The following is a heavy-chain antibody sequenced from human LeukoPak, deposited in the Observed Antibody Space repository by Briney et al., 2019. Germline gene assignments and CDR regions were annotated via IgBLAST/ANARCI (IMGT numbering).Heavy chain of an antibody. CDR3: ARAGNWNLYYGMDV. CDR1: GYTFTSYY. D-gene: IGHD1-1*01. Sequence: GASVKVSCKASGYTFTSYYMHWVRQAPGQALEWMGVINPSGGSTSYAQKFQGRVTMTTDTSTSTVYMELSSLRSEDTAVYYCARAGNWNLYYGMDVWGQGTTVTVSS. V-gene: IGHV1-46*01. J-gene: IGHJ6*02. CDR2: INPSGGST.